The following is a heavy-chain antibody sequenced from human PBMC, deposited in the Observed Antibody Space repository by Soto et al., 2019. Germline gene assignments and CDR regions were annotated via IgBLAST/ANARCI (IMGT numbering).Heavy chain of an antibody. CDR3: ASPYGSGSYYSPEYYHYRMDV. J-gene: IGHJ6*02. CDR1: AHTFSGYY. Sequence: ASVKVSCKASAHTFSGYYLHWVRQAPGQGLEWLGWISPNSGGTNHAQKFLGRVTMTRDTSTATAYMELSRLRSDDTAVYYCASPYGSGSYYSPEYYHYRMDVWGQGTTVTAP. CDR2: ISPNSGGT. V-gene: IGHV1-2*02. D-gene: IGHD3-10*01.